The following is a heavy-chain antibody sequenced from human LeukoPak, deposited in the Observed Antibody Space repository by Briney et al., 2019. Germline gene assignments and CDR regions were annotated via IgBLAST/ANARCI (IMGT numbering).Heavy chain of an antibody. J-gene: IGHJ4*02. Sequence: SVKVSCKASGGTFSSYAISWVRQAPGQGLQWMGGIIPIFGTANYAQKFQGRVTITADESTSTAYMELSSLRSEDTAVYYCARVSRTPGYSYGQGPYYFDYWGQGTLVTVSS. D-gene: IGHD5-18*01. CDR1: GGTFSSYA. V-gene: IGHV1-69*01. CDR3: ARVSRTPGYSYGQGPYYFDY. CDR2: IIPIFGTA.